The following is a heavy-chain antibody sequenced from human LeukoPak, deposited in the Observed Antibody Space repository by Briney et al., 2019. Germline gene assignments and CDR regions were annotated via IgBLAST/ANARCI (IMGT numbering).Heavy chain of an antibody. V-gene: IGHV3-21*01. CDR3: ARVHIAVAGPYVDY. J-gene: IGHJ4*02. Sequence: GGSLRLSCAASGFTFSSYSMNWVRQAPGKGLEWVSSISSSSSYIYYADSVKGRFTISRDNAKNSLYLQMNSLRAEDTAVYYCARVHIAVAGPYVDYWGQGTLVTVSS. CDR2: ISSSSSYI. D-gene: IGHD6-19*01. CDR1: GFTFSSYS.